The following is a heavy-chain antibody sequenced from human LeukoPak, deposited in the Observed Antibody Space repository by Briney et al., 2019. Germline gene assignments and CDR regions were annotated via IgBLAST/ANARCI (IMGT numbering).Heavy chain of an antibody. Sequence: GGSLRLSCAASGFTFSSYEMNWVRQAPGKGLEWVSVIYSGGSTYYADSVKGRFTISRDNSKNTLYLQMNSLRAEDTAVYYCARDYYDSSGAGSLWGQGTLVTVSS. V-gene: IGHV3-66*02. CDR3: ARDYYDSSGAGSL. CDR1: GFTFSSYE. CDR2: IYSGGST. D-gene: IGHD3-22*01. J-gene: IGHJ4*02.